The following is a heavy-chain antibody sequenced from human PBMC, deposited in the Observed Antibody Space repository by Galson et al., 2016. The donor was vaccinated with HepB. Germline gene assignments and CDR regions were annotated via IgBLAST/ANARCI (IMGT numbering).Heavy chain of an antibody. J-gene: IGHJ6*02. CDR3: ARNPNSHYYYYYYGLDV. Sequence: CKASGYTFSRSPMHWVRQAPGQSLEWMGWINPGNGNAKYSQKFQGRVTITRDTTASTAYMEFSSLRSEDTAVYYCARNPNSHYYYYYYGLDVWGQGTTVTVSS. CDR2: INPGNGNA. V-gene: IGHV1-3*01. D-gene: IGHD4-23*01. CDR1: GYTFSRSP.